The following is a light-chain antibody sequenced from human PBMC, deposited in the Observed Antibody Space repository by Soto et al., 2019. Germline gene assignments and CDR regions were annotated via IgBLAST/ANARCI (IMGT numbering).Light chain of an antibody. CDR3: QQYNSHWT. CDR2: DAS. J-gene: IGKJ1*01. Sequence: DIQMTQSPATLSASVGDRVPITCRASQSISSWLAWYQQKPGTAPKLLIYDASSLESGVPSCLSGSSSRTLFLPTISSLTPDDSASYYRQQYNSHWTFGQGTKVDI. CDR1: QSISSW. V-gene: IGKV1-5*01.